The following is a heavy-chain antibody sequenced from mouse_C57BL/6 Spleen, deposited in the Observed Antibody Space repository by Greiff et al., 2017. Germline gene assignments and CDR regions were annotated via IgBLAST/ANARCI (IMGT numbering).Heavy chain of an antibody. CDR2: IYPRSGNT. CDR3: ARRYGFAPD. CDR1: GYTFTSYG. D-gene: IGHD1-1*02. J-gene: IGHJ3*01. Sequence: QVQLQQSGAELARPGASVKLSCKASGYTFTSYGISWVKQRPGQGLEWIGEIYPRSGNTYYNEKFKGKATLTADKSSSTAYMELRSLTSEDSAVYFCARRYGFAPDWGQGTLVTVSA. V-gene: IGHV1-81*01.